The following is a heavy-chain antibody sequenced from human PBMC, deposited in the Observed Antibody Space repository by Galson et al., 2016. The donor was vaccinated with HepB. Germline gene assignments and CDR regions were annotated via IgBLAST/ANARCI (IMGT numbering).Heavy chain of an antibody. CDR2: IYSGGST. CDR3: AKHHFWSAYVDS. CDR1: GFTVSNNY. D-gene: IGHD3-3*02. J-gene: IGHJ4*02. V-gene: IGHV3-53*01. Sequence: SLRLSCAASGFTVSNNYMSWVRQAPGQGLEWVSLIYSGGSTYYAESVKGRFTISRDNSKNTLFLQMNSLRAEDTAIYYCAKHHFWSAYVDSWGQGTLVTVSS.